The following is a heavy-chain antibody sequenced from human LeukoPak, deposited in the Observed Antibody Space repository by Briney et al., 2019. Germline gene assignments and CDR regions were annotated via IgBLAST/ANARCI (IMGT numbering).Heavy chain of an antibody. D-gene: IGHD1-26*01. J-gene: IGHJ4*02. V-gene: IGHV3-74*01. CDR3: ARRSSGSPPYYFGY. CDR2: INSDGSST. Sequence: GGSLRLSCAASGLTFSSYRMHWVRQAPGKGLVWVSRINSDGSSTSYADSVKGRFTISGDNAKNTLYLQMNSLRAEDTAVYYCARRSSGSPPYYFGYWGQGTLVTVSS. CDR1: GLTFSSYR.